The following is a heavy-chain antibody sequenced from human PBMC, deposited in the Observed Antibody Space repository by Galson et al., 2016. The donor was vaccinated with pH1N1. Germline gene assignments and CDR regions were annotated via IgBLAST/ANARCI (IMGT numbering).Heavy chain of an antibody. J-gene: IGHJ1*01. Sequence: SLRLSCAASGFIFTNYWMHWVRQAPGRGLVWVARVNNDGSSTNYADSVKGRFTLSRDNAKNTVFLEMSSLRAEDTGAYYCVRGRYCSGSNCYSPTADYFQHWGRGTLLTVSS. CDR1: GFIFTNYW. V-gene: IGHV3-74*01. D-gene: IGHD2-15*01. CDR3: VRGRYCSGSNCYSPTADYFQH. CDR2: VNNDGSST.